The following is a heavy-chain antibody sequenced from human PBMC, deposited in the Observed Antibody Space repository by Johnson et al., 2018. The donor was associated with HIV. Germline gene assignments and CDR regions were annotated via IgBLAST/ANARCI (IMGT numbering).Heavy chain of an antibody. V-gene: IGHV3-7*05. CDR1: GFTFSSYW. Sequence: MQLVESGGGLVQPGGSLRLSCAASGFTFSSYWMSWVRQAPGKGLEWVANIKQDGSEKYYVDSVKGRFTISRDNAKNSLYLQMNSLRAEDAAVYYCASEIGGSYYRDAFDIWGQGTMVTVSS. J-gene: IGHJ3*02. CDR3: ASEIGGSYYRDAFDI. CDR2: IKQDGSEK. D-gene: IGHD1-26*01.